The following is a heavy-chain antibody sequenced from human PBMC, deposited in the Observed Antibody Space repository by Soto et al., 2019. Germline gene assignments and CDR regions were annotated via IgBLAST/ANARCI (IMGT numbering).Heavy chain of an antibody. Sequence: EMQLVESGGGLVQPGGSLRLSCVASGFTLSGHWMHWVRQVPGKALVWVSLISSDGGDTSYADCVRGRFIVSRDNASNTVYMEMNGLRAEDTAVYYCVILSGAVAYFAFDICGQGTTVTDSP. J-gene: IGHJ3*02. D-gene: IGHD3-10*02. CDR2: ISSDGGDT. CDR3: VILSGAVAYFAFDI. CDR1: GFTLSGHW. V-gene: IGHV3-74*01.